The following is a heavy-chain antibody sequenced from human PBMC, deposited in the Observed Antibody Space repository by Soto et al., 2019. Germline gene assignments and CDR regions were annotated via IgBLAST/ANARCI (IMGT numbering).Heavy chain of an antibody. CDR3: ARNSGHCSGGSCYQF. D-gene: IGHD2-15*01. J-gene: IGHJ4*02. CDR1: GYTFTSYF. Sequence: QVQLVQSGAEVKKPGASVKVSCKASGYTFTSYFIHWVRQAPGQGLEWMGLVNPSDGSTSYAQKFQDRVTMTSDTSTSTVYMELSSLRSEDTAVYHCARNSGHCSGGSCYQFWGQGTLVTVSS. CDR2: VNPSDGST. V-gene: IGHV1-46*01.